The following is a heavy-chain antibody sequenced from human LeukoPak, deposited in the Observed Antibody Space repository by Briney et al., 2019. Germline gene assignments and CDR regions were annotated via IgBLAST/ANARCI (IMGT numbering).Heavy chain of an antibody. CDR1: GFTFSTYS. J-gene: IGHJ5*02. CDR3: AREMGSGRGWFDP. D-gene: IGHD3-10*01. CDR2: ISSSSSTI. V-gene: IGHV3-48*02. Sequence: PGGSLRLSCAASGFTFSTYSMKWVRQAPGKGLEWVSSISSSSSTIYYADSVKGRFTISRDNAKNSLYLQMNSLRDEDTAVYYCAREMGSGRGWFDPWGQGTLVTVSS.